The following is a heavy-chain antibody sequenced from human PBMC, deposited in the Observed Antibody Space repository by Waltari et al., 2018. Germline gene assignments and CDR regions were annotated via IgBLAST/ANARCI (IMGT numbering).Heavy chain of an antibody. J-gene: IGHJ3*02. CDR2: ISYDGRNK. Sequence: QVQLVESGGGVVQPGRSLRLSCAASGFTFSSYAMHWVRQAPGKGLGWVAVISYDGRNKYYADSVKGRFTISRENSKNTLYLQMNSLRAEDTAVYYCARYLDGQWLVIHYDAFDIWGQGTMVTVSS. D-gene: IGHD6-19*01. CDR1: GFTFSSYA. CDR3: ARYLDGQWLVIHYDAFDI. V-gene: IGHV3-30*04.